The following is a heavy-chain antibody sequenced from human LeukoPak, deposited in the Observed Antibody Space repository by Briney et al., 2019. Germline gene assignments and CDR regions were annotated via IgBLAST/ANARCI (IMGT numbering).Heavy chain of an antibody. Sequence: SETLSLTCAVYGWSFINYHWSWIRQPPGKGLEWLAEINDSGRANYNPSLMSRVTVSVDTSKNQFSLRLTSVTATDTAVYYCARRWNYGRNYYIDVWGKGATVSVSS. D-gene: IGHD1-7*01. J-gene: IGHJ6*03. CDR3: ARRWNYGRNYYIDV. V-gene: IGHV4-34*01. CDR2: INDSGRA. CDR1: GWSFINYH.